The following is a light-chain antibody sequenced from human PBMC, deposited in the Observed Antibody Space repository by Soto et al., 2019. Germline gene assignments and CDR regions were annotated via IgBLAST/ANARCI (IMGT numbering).Light chain of an antibody. CDR1: QSISSW. CDR3: QQYKSYWT. V-gene: IGKV1-5*03. CDR2: KAS. J-gene: IGKJ1*01. Sequence: DIQMTQSLSTLSASVGDRVTITCRASQSISSWLAWYQQKPGKAPKLLIYKASSLESGVPSRFSGSGSGTDFTLTISSLQPDDIATYYCQQYKSYWTFGQGTKVEIK.